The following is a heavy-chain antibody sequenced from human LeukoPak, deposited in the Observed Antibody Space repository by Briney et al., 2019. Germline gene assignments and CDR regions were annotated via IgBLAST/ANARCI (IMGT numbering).Heavy chain of an antibody. D-gene: IGHD2-15*01. J-gene: IGHJ4*02. CDR2: ISNSGSII. Sequence: PGGSLRLSCAASGFTFSSYWMYWVRQAPGKELEWVSYISNSGSIIYYADSVKGRFTISRDNAKNSLYLQVNSLRAEDTAVYYCARVLDGCDYWGQGTLVTVSS. V-gene: IGHV3-48*04. CDR3: ARVLDGCDY. CDR1: GFTFSSYW.